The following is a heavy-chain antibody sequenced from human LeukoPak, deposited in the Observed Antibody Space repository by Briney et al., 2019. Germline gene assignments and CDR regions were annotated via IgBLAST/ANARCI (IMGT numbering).Heavy chain of an antibody. Sequence: GGSLRLSCAASGFTFSSYGMHWVRQAPGKGLEWVAVISYDGSNKYYAGSVKGRFTISRDNSKNTLYLQMNSLRAEDTAVYYCAKEDYYYDSSGYSAFDYWGQGTLVTVSS. V-gene: IGHV3-30*18. J-gene: IGHJ4*02. CDR3: AKEDYYYDSSGYSAFDY. CDR2: ISYDGSNK. D-gene: IGHD3-22*01. CDR1: GFTFSSYG.